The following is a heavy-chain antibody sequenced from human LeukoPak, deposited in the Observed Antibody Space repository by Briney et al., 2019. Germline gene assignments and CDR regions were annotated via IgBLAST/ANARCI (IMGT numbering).Heavy chain of an antibody. V-gene: IGHV3-21*01. CDR2: ISRGSTYI. CDR3: ASFWSHYYYMDV. CDR1: GFTFDSYA. J-gene: IGHJ6*03. D-gene: IGHD3-3*01. Sequence: GGSLRVSCTVSGFTFDSYAMIWVRQAPGKGLEWISSISRGSTYIYYADSVRGRFTISRDNARDSLFLQMNNLRAEDTAVYYCASFWSHYYYMDVWGKGTTVLVSS.